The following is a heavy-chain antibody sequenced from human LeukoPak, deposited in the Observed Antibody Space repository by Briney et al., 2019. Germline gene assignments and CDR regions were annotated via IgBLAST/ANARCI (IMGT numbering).Heavy chain of an antibody. CDR2: IYYSGST. V-gene: IGHV4-39*01. D-gene: IGHD3-10*01. Sequence: PSETLSLTCTVSGVSISSSSYYWGWIRQPPGKGLEWIGSIYYSGSTYYNPSLKSRITISVDTSKNQFSLKLSSVTAADTAVYYCARHLMVTNWFDPWGQGTLVTVSS. CDR3: ARHLMVTNWFDP. J-gene: IGHJ5*02. CDR1: GVSISSSSYY.